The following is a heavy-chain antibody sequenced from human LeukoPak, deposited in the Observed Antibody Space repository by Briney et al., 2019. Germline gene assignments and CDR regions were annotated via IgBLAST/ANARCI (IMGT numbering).Heavy chain of an antibody. Sequence: PSETLSLTCTLSGDSISSSSSYWGWIRHPPGKGLEWIGSIYYSGSTYYNPSIKHRVSTPVDTSKSQFSLKLSSGTGADTAVDYCGRHTVWVSYDWGQGTLVTVSS. CDR2: IYYSGST. CDR3: GRHTVWVSYD. V-gene: IGHV4-39*01. J-gene: IGHJ4*02. CDR1: GDSISSSSSY. D-gene: IGHD5-12*01.